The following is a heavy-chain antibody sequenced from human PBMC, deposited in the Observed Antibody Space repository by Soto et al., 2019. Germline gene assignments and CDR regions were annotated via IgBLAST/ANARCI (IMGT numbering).Heavy chain of an antibody. CDR1: GFTVSTTY. D-gene: IGHD3-16*01. CDR3: ARDPWAADY. J-gene: IGHJ4*02. CDR2: IYSGGST. V-gene: IGHV3-66*01. Sequence: ESGGGLVQPGGSLRLSCAASGFTVSTTYMSWVRQAPGKGLEWVSVIYSGGSTFYADSVRGRFTISRDNSKNTVNLQMNSLRAEDTAVYYCARDPWAADYWGQGTLVTVSS.